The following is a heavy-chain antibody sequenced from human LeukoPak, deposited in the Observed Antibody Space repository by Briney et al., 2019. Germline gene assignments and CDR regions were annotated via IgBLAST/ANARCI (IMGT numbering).Heavy chain of an antibody. V-gene: IGHV4-61*02. CDR1: GGSISSGSYY. CDR3: ARHSSWYGSWFDP. J-gene: IGHJ5*02. Sequence: PSETLSLTCTVSGGSISSGSYYWSWIRQPAGKGLEWIGRIYTSGSTNYNPSLKSRVTISVDTSKNQFSLKLSSVTAADTAVYYCARHSSWYGSWFDPWGQGTLVTVSS. CDR2: IYTSGST. D-gene: IGHD6-19*01.